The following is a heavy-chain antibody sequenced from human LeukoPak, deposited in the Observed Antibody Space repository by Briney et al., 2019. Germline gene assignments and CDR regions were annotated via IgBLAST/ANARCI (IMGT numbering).Heavy chain of an antibody. J-gene: IGHJ4*02. CDR1: GGSFSGYY. CDR3: ARGGYCSSTSCPDY. Sequence: SETLSLICAVYGGSFSGYYWSWIRQPPGKGLEWIGEINHSGSTNYNPSLKSRVTISVDTSKNQFSLKLSSVTAADTAVYYCARGGYCSSTSCPDYWGQGTLVTVSS. CDR2: INHSGST. D-gene: IGHD2-2*01. V-gene: IGHV4-34*01.